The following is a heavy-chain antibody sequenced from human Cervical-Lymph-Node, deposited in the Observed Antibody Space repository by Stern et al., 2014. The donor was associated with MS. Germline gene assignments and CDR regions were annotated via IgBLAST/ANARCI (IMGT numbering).Heavy chain of an antibody. V-gene: IGHV3-30*03. D-gene: IGHD6-19*01. CDR2: ISFDGAKT. CDR3: ARGSDWYPLDY. Sequence: VQLVQSGGGVVQPGRSLRLSCSPSGFAFRTYGMHWVRQAPGKGLAWVALISFDGAKTYYADSVKGRFTISRDNPKNTLYLQMKSLRGEDTAVYYCARGSDWYPLDYWGQGTLVTVSS. CDR1: GFAFRTYG. J-gene: IGHJ4*02.